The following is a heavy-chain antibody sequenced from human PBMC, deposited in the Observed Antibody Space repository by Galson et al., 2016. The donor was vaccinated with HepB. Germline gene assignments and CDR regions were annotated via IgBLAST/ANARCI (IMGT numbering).Heavy chain of an antibody. CDR2: IGGTGTSD. Sequence: SLRLSCAASGFIFSDYSMSWIRQAPGKGLEWIPYIGGTGTSDFYADSVKGRFIISRDNAQNSLSLQMNNLRADDTAVYYCARAYDFRRGGRSYFYVFDVWGQGTTVIVSS. D-gene: IGHD3-3*01. J-gene: IGHJ6*02. CDR1: GFIFSDYS. V-gene: IGHV3-11*01. CDR3: ARAYDFRRGGRSYFYVFDV.